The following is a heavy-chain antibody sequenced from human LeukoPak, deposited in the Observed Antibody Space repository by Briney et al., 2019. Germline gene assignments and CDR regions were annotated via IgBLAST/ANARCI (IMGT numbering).Heavy chain of an antibody. Sequence: SETLSLTCTVSGGSISSGGYYWSWIRQHPGKGLEWIGYIYYSGSTNYNPSLKSRVTISVDKSKNQFSLKLSSVTAADTAVYYCASGTYYYDSSGYPPDYWGQGTLVTVSS. V-gene: IGHV4-31*03. CDR1: GGSISSGGYY. CDR2: IYYSGST. D-gene: IGHD3-22*01. J-gene: IGHJ4*02. CDR3: ASGTYYYDSSGYPPDY.